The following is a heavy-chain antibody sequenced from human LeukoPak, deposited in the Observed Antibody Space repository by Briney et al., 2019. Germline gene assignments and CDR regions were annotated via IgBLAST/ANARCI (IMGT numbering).Heavy chain of an antibody. CDR1: GGSISSYY. CDR2: IYTRGST. V-gene: IGHV4-4*07. Sequence: PSETLSLTCTVSGGSISSYYWSWIRQPAGKGLEWIGRIYTRGSTNYNPSLKSRVTMSVDTSKNQFSLKLSSVTAADTAVYYCASTCSSTSCYPTYGFDYWGQGTLVTVSS. D-gene: IGHD2-2*01. CDR3: ASTCSSTSCYPTYGFDY. J-gene: IGHJ4*02.